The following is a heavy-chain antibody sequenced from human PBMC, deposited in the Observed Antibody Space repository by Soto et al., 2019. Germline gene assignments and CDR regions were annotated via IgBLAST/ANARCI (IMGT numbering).Heavy chain of an antibody. CDR2: INHSGST. CDR3: ARDWYTGSSVGIFHY. V-gene: IGHV4-34*01. Sequence: PSETLSLTCAVYGGTFGGYYWSWFRQPPGKGLEWIGEINHSGSTNYNPSLKSRVTISVDTSKNQFSLKLSSVTAADTAVYYCARDWYTGSSVGIFHYWGQGTLVTVS. D-gene: IGHD6-6*01. J-gene: IGHJ4*02. CDR1: GGTFGGYY.